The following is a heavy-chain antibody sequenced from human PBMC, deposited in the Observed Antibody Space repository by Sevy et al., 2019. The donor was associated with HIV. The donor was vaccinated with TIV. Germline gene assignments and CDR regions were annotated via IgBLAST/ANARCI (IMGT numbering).Heavy chain of an antibody. D-gene: IGHD3-10*01. V-gene: IGHV3-21*06. CDR3: ARPYGSGSWEAFDI. J-gene: IGHJ3*02. CDR2: ISGSANYI. CDR1: GFTFNTYT. Sequence: GGSLRLSCIASGFTFNTYTMNWVRQAPGKGLEWVSSISGSANYIYYADSVKGRFTSSRDNAKNSLFLQMNSLRVEDTAVYYCARPYGSGSWEAFDIWGQGTMVTVSS.